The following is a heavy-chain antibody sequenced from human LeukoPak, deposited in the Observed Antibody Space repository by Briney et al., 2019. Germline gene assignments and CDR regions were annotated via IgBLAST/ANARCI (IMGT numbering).Heavy chain of an antibody. J-gene: IGHJ4*02. CDR1: GFTFSSYA. CDR2: ISYDGSNK. V-gene: IGHV3-30-3*01. Sequence: GRSLRLSCAASGFTFSSYAMHWVRQAPGKGLEWVAVISYDGSNKYYADSVKGRFTISRDNSENTLYLQMNSLRAEDTAVYYCARDQTMPLYPFDILTGSFLVYWGQGTLVSVSS. CDR3: ARDQTMPLYPFDILTGSFLVY. D-gene: IGHD3-9*01.